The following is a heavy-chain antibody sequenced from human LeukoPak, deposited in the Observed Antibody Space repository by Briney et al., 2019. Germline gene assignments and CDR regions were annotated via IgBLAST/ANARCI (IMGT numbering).Heavy chain of an antibody. CDR3: ARDRARYGAYDHFDY. J-gene: IGHJ4*02. D-gene: IGHD4-17*01. Sequence: TLSLTCSVSGYSISSGYYWGWIRQPPGKGLEWIGYIYYSGSTYYNPSLRSRVTISVDTSKNQFSLNLSSVTAADTAVYYCARDRARYGAYDHFDYWGQGTLVTVSS. CDR2: IYYSGST. CDR1: GYSISSGYY. V-gene: IGHV4-30-4*08.